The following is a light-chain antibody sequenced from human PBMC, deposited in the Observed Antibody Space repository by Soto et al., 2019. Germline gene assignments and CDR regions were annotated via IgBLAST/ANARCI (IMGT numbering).Light chain of an antibody. CDR3: QQYDNSPLT. CDR1: QSVSSSY. V-gene: IGKV3-20*01. J-gene: IGKJ4*01. Sequence: DIVLTQSPGTLSLSPWERAALSCRASQSVSSSYLAWYQQKPGQAPRLLIYGASNRATGIADRFSGSGSGTDFTLTISRLEPEDFAVYYCQQYDNSPLTFSGGTKVDIK. CDR2: GAS.